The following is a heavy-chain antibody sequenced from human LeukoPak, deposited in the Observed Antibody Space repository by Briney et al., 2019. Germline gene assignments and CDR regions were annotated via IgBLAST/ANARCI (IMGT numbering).Heavy chain of an antibody. V-gene: IGHV3-23*01. CDR2: ISGSGGST. CDR3: ARDEGGSYYLGAFDY. J-gene: IGHJ4*02. CDR1: GFTFSSYA. Sequence: GGSLRLSCAASGFTFSSYAMSWVRQAPGKGLEWVSAISGSGGSTYYADSVKGRFTISRDNSKNTLYLQMNSLRAEDTAVYYCARDEGGSYYLGAFDYWGQGTLVTVSS. D-gene: IGHD1-26*01.